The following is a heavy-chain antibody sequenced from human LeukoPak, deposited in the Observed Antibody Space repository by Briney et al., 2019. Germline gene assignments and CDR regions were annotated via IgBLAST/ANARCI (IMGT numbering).Heavy chain of an antibody. CDR1: GFSFSVFW. J-gene: IGHJ6*03. Sequence: PGGSLRLSCAASGFSFSVFWMHWVRQVPGKGPVWVSAISGSGGSTYYADSVKGRFTISRDNSKNTLYLQMNSLRAEDTAVYYCAKWYGSGSYYNGLYYYYMDVWGKGTTVTISS. V-gene: IGHV3-23*01. CDR2: ISGSGGST. CDR3: AKWYGSGSYYNGLYYYYMDV. D-gene: IGHD3-10*01.